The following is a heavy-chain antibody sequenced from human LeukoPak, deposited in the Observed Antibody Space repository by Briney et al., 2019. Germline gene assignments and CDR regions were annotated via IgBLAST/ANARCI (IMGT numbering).Heavy chain of an antibody. D-gene: IGHD6-19*01. CDR3: ARRSGAVADY. Sequence: PSETLSLTCAVYGGSFSGYYWSWIRQPPGKGLEWIGEINHSGSTNYNPSHKSRVTISVDTSKNQFSLKLSSVTAADTAVYYCARRSGAVADYWGQGTLVTVSS. V-gene: IGHV4-34*01. CDR1: GGSFSGYY. J-gene: IGHJ4*02. CDR2: INHSGST.